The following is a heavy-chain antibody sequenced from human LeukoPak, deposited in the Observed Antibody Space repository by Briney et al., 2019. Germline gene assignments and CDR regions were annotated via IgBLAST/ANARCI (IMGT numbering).Heavy chain of an antibody. CDR3: AREEGLSGSSPFGY. CDR1: GGTFSSYA. V-gene: IGHV1-69*04. J-gene: IGHJ4*02. CDR2: IIPILGIA. D-gene: IGHD1-26*01. Sequence: ASVKVSCKASGGTFSSYAISWVRQAPGQGLEWMGRIIPILGIANYAQKFQGRVTITADKSTSTAYMELSSLRSEDTAVYYCAREEGLSGSSPFGYWGQGTLVTVSS.